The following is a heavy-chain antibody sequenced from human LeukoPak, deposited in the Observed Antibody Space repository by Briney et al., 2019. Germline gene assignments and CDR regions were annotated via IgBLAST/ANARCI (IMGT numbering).Heavy chain of an antibody. CDR3: ARTIYDFWSGYQFYYYYYYMDV. V-gene: IGHV1-69*01. D-gene: IGHD3-3*01. Sequence: SVKVSCKASGGTFSSYAISWVRQAPGQGLEWMGGIIPIFGTANYAQKFQGRVTITADESTSTAYMELSSLRSEDTAVYYCARTIYDFWSGYQFYYYYYYMDVWGKGTTVTVSS. J-gene: IGHJ6*03. CDR1: GGTFSSYA. CDR2: IIPIFGTA.